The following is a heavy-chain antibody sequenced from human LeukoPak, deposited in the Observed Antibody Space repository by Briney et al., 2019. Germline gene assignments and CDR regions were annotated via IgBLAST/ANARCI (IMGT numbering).Heavy chain of an antibody. CDR3: ARERGSGGDCFDY. D-gene: IGHD2-15*01. J-gene: IGHJ4*02. V-gene: IGHV4-39*07. CDR1: GGSISSSSYY. Sequence: PSETLSHTCTVSGGSISSSSYYWGWIRQPPGKGLEWIGSIYYSGSTYYNPSLKSRVTISVDTSKNQFSLKLSSVTAADTAVYYCARERGSGGDCFDYWGQGTLVTVSS. CDR2: IYYSGST.